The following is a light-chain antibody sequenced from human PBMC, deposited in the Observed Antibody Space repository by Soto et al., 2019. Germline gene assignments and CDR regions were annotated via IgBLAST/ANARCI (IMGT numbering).Light chain of an antibody. CDR1: QSVATH. Sequence: EIVLTQSPATLSLSPGERATLSCRASQSVATHLPWYQQKPGQAPRLLIYNASIRANGIPARLSGSGAGTDFTLTISSLAPAGFAVYYCQQRSSWPLTFGGGTKIEMK. J-gene: IGKJ4*01. CDR3: QQRSSWPLT. CDR2: NAS. V-gene: IGKV3-11*01.